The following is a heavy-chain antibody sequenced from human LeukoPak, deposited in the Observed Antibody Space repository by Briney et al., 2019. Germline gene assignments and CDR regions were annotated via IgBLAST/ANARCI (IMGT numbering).Heavy chain of an antibody. J-gene: IGHJ5*02. V-gene: IGHV3-30*18. CDR2: ISNDGSNK. CDR3: AKDPYRVIVATGNYLDP. D-gene: IGHD2-21*01. CDR1: GFTFSSYG. Sequence: PGRSLRLSCAASGFTFSSYGMNWVRQAPGQVLERVAVISNDGSNKHYGDSVKGRFTISRDNSKNTLYLQMDSLRGEDTAVYYCAKDPYRVIVATGNYLDPWGQGTPVTVSS.